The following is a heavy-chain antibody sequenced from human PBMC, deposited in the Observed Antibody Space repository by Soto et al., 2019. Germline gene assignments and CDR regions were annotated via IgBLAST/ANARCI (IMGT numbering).Heavy chain of an antibody. Sequence: ASVKVSCKASGYTFTSYYMHWVRQAPGQGLEWMGIINPSGGSTSYAQKFQGRVTMTRDTSTSTVYMELSSLRSEDTAVYYCARVSIGEGSPYYFDYWGQGTLVTVSS. D-gene: IGHD3-22*01. J-gene: IGHJ4*02. CDR1: GYTFTSYY. V-gene: IGHV1-46*01. CDR3: ARVSIGEGSPYYFDY. CDR2: INPSGGST.